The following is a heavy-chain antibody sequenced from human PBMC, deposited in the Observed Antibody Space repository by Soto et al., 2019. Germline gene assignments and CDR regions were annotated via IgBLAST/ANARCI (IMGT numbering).Heavy chain of an antibody. V-gene: IGHV4-4*02. CDR3: ARDPGSGSYYGWFDP. Sequence: PSETLSLTCAVSGGSISSSNWWSWVRQPPGKGLEWIGEIYHSGSTNYNPSLKSRVTISVDKSKNQFSLKLSSVTAADTAVYYCARDPGSGSYYGWFDPWGQEPWSPSPQ. D-gene: IGHD3-10*01. J-gene: IGHJ5*02. CDR2: IYHSGST. CDR1: GGSISSSNW.